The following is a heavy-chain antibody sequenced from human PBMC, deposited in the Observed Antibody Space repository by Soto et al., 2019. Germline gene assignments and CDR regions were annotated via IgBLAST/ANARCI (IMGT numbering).Heavy chain of an antibody. CDR2: IYYSGST. Sequence: QVQLQESGPGLVKPSQTLSLTCTVSGGSISSGGYYWSWIRQHPGKGLEWIGYIYYSGSTYYNPSLKSRVNISVDTSKNQFPLKLSSVTAADTAVYYCAREPRYCSGGSCYRIPYYGMDVWGQGTTVTVSS. V-gene: IGHV4-31*03. CDR3: AREPRYCSGGSCYRIPYYGMDV. J-gene: IGHJ6*02. D-gene: IGHD2-15*01. CDR1: GGSISSGGYY.